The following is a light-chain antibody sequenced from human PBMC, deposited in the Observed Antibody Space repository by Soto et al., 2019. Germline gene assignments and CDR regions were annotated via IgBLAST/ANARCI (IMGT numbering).Light chain of an antibody. CDR3: AAWDDSLSGWV. V-gene: IGLV1-47*02. CDR1: SSNIGSNY. CDR2: SNN. J-gene: IGLJ3*02. Sequence: QSVLTQPPSASGTPGQRVTISCSGSSSNIGSNYVYWYQQHPGTAPKLLIYSNNQRPSGVPDRFSGSKSGTSASLAISGLRSEDEAEYDCAAWDDSLSGWVFGGGTNVTVL.